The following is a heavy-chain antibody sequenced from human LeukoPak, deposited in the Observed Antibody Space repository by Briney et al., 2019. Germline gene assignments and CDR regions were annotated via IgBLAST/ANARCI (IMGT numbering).Heavy chain of an antibody. Sequence: GGSLRLSCAASGFTFSSYWMHWVRQAPGKGRVWVSRINGDERTSNYADSVNGRFTISRDNAKNTLYLQMNSLRAEDTAVYYCARASNRNSINFDYWGQGTLVTVSS. CDR1: GFTFSSYW. CDR2: INGDERTS. V-gene: IGHV3-74*01. J-gene: IGHJ4*02. D-gene: IGHD1-1*01. CDR3: ARASNRNSINFDY.